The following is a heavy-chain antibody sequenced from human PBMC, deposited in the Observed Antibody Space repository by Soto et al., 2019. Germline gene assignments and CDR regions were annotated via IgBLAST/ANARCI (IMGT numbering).Heavy chain of an antibody. J-gene: IGHJ4*02. CDR1: GFTVSSKY. CDR2: IYSDGNT. V-gene: IGHV3-53*02. D-gene: IGHD2-2*01. CDR3: ARGRGNRVVTTCYLPFHS. Sequence: EVQLVETGGGLIQPGGFLILSCAASGFTVSSKYMSWLRQAPGKGLEWVSIIYSDGNTYYADSVKGRFTISRDNSKTTLYLQMNSLRAEDTAVYFCARGRGNRVVTTCYLPFHSWGQGTLVTVSS.